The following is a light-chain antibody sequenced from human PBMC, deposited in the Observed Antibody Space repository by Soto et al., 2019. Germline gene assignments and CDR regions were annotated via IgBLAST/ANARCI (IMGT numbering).Light chain of an antibody. CDR1: QSVSTSN. V-gene: IGKV3-20*01. J-gene: IGKJ1*01. CDR3: QQYDNSVWT. CDR2: GAS. Sequence: IVLTQSPGPLSSPPGERATLSCTASQSVSTSNLAWYQQRPGQAPRLLIYGASRRATGIPDRFSGSGSGTDFTLTISRLEPEDLAVYYCQQYDNSVWTFGQGTKVDI.